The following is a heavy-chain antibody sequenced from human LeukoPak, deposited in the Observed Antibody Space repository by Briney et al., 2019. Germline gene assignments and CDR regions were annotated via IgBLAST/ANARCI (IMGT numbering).Heavy chain of an antibody. CDR1: GFTFSSYG. Sequence: GGSLRLSCAASGFTFSSYGMHWVRQAPGKGLEWVAFIRYDGSNKYYADSVKGRFTISKDNSKNTLYLQMNSLRAEDTAVYYCAKVRFLENDYWGQGTLVTVSS. CDR3: AKVRFLENDY. CDR2: IRYDGSNK. V-gene: IGHV3-30*02. J-gene: IGHJ4*02. D-gene: IGHD3-3*01.